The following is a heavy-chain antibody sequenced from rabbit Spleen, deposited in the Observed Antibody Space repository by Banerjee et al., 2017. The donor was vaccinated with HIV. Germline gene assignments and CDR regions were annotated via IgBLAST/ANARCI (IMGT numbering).Heavy chain of an antibody. V-gene: IGHV1S43*01. D-gene: IGHD2-1*01. CDR1: GFSFISGYY. Sequence: QSLEESGGGLVQPEGSLTLTCKASGFSFISGYYMCWVRQAPGKGLELIACIYTSSGSTWYASWVHGRFTISRNTSLHTVDLKMTSLTAADTATYFCARALATMTMMITPFNLWGQGTLVTVS. J-gene: IGHJ4*01. CDR2: IYTSSGST. CDR3: ARALATMTMMITPFNL.